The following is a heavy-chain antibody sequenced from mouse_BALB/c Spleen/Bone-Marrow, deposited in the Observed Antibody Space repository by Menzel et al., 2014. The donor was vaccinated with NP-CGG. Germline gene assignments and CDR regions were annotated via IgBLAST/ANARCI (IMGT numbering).Heavy chain of an antibody. V-gene: IGHV4-1*02. CDR1: GFDFSRYW. Sequence: EVMLVESGGGLVQPGGSLKLSCAASGFDFSRYWMSWVRQAPGKGLEWIGEINPDSSTINYTPSLKDKFIISRDNAKNTLYLQMSKVRSEDTALYYCARPDDGYHAMDYWGQGTSVTVSS. J-gene: IGHJ4*01. D-gene: IGHD2-3*01. CDR3: ARPDDGYHAMDY. CDR2: INPDSSTI.